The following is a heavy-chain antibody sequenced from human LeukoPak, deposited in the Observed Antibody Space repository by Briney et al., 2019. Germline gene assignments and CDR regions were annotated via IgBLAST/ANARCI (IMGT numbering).Heavy chain of an antibody. D-gene: IGHD6-19*01. J-gene: IGHJ4*02. CDR3: ARAPWTTVAGSLYYFDY. CDR2: IYYSGST. Sequence: SETLSLTRTVSGGSNSSYYWSWIRQPPGKGLEWIGYIYYSGSTNYNPSLKSRVTISVDTSKNQFSLKLSSVTAADTAVYYCARAPWTTVAGSLYYFDYWGQGTLVTVSS. CDR1: GGSNSSYY. V-gene: IGHV4-59*01.